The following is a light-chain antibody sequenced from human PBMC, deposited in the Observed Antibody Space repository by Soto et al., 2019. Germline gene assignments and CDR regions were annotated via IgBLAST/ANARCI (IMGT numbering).Light chain of an antibody. V-gene: IGKV3-20*01. J-gene: IGKJ2*01. CDR3: QQYGSSPPMYT. CDR1: HSVRSNY. Sequence: EIVLTQSPGTLSLSPGERATLSCRASHSVRSNYLAWYQQKPGQALRLLMDDASSRATGIPDRFSGSGSGTDFTLTISRLAPEDFAVYYWQQYGSSPPMYTFGQGTKLEI. CDR2: DAS.